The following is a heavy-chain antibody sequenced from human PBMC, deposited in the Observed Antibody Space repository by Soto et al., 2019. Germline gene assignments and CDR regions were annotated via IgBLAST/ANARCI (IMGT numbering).Heavy chain of an antibody. Sequence: GGSLRLSCAASGFIFSNYAMHWVRQAPGKGLEWVAVISYDATNKDYADSVKGRFTISRDNSKNTVSVQMNSLRADDPAVYYCARDLRPRYYYDSSGYYFDYWGQGTLVTVSS. CDR2: ISYDATNK. J-gene: IGHJ4*02. CDR3: ARDLRPRYYYDSSGYYFDY. D-gene: IGHD3-22*01. V-gene: IGHV3-30-3*01. CDR1: GFIFSNYA.